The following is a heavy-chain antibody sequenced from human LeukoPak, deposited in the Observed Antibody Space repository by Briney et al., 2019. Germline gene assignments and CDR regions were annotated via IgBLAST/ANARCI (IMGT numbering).Heavy chain of an antibody. Sequence: GASVKVSCKASGYTFTSYAMNWVRQAPGQGLEWMGWISAYNGNTNYAQKLQGRVTMTIDTSTSTAYMELRSLRSDDTAVYYCARDPHVLRFYYMDVWGKGTTVTVSS. CDR2: ISAYNGNT. CDR1: GYTFTSYA. J-gene: IGHJ6*03. D-gene: IGHD3-3*01. CDR3: ARDPHVLRFYYMDV. V-gene: IGHV1-18*01.